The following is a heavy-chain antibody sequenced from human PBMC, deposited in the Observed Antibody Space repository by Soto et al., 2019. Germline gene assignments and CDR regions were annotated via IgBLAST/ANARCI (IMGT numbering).Heavy chain of an antibody. CDR2: INPSGRST. J-gene: IGHJ5*02. V-gene: IGHV1-46*02. D-gene: IGHD3-3*01. CDR3: ARASREYERHHRFDP. CDR1: GHNFNAYY. Sequence: QVQLVQSGAEVRRPGASVKVSCTDSGHNFNAYYIHWVRQAPGQGLEWMGVINPSGRSTSYAQQFQVRVTMTRDASAVTAFLALTSLTSEDTAVYYCARASREYERHHRFDPWGQGTLVTVSS.